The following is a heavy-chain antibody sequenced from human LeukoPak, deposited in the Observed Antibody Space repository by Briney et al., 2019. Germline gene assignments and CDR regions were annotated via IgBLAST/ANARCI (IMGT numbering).Heavy chain of an antibody. D-gene: IGHD5-24*01. Sequence: SGTLSHTCTVSGGSISSSGYYWTWIRQHPGKGLEWIGYIYYSGRTYYNPSLKSRFNISLNTSQNQFSLKLSSVTAADTAVYYCARHTSMATRTNWFDPWGQGTLVTVSS. CDR2: IYYSGRT. CDR1: GGSISSSGYY. CDR3: ARHTSMATRTNWFDP. J-gene: IGHJ5*02. V-gene: IGHV4-31*03.